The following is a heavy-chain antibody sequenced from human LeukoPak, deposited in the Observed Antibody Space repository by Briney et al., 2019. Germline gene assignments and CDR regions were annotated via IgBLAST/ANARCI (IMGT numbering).Heavy chain of an antibody. CDR2: ISSSSSYI. CDR3: ARDLRERGFYYYYMDV. J-gene: IGHJ6*03. D-gene: IGHD1-26*01. V-gene: IGHV3-21*01. CDR1: GFTFGDYA. Sequence: GGSLRLSCTASGFTFGDYAMSWVRQAPGKGLEWVSSISSSSSYIYYADSVKGRFTISRDNAKNSLYLQMNSLRAEDTAVYYCARDLRERGFYYYYMDVWGKGTTVTVSS.